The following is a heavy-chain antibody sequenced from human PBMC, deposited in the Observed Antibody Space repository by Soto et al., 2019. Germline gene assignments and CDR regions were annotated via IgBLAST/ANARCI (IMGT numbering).Heavy chain of an antibody. J-gene: IGHJ4*02. CDR3: AKDRIDIDSSSWPV. CDR2: ISGSGVST. V-gene: IGHV3-23*01. CDR1: GFTFSSYS. Sequence: PGGSLRLSCAASGFTFSSYSMSWVRQAPGKGLEWVSAISGSGVSTYYADSVKGRFTISRDNSKNTLYLQMNSLRAEDKAVYYCAKDRIDIDSSSWPVCGQGTLVTVSS. D-gene: IGHD6-13*01.